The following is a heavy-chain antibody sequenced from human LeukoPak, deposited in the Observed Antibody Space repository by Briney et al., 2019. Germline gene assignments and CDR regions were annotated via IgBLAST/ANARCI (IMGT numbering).Heavy chain of an antibody. CDR1: GGTFSSYA. CDR2: IIPIFGTA. Sequence: ASVKVSCKASGGTFSSYAISWVRQAPGQGLEWMGGIIPIFGTANYAQKFQGRVTITADKSTSTAYMELSSLRSEDTAVYYCARDRGPYSNYDYFDYWGQGTLVTVSS. V-gene: IGHV1-69*06. CDR3: ARDRGPYSNYDYFDY. J-gene: IGHJ4*02. D-gene: IGHD4-11*01.